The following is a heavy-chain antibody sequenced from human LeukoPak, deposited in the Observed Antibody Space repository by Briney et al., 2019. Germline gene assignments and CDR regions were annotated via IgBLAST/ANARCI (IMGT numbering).Heavy chain of an antibody. V-gene: IGHV3-23*01. D-gene: IGHD3-10*01. Sequence: PGGSLRLSCAASGFTFSSYAMSWVRQAPGKGLEWVSAISGSGGSTYYADSVKGRFTISRDNSKNTLYLQMNSLRAEDTAVYYCAKDHGTSLWVLLWFGELVDAFDIWGQGTMVTVSS. CDR3: AKDHGTSLWVLLWFGELVDAFDI. CDR1: GFTFSSYA. J-gene: IGHJ3*02. CDR2: ISGSGGST.